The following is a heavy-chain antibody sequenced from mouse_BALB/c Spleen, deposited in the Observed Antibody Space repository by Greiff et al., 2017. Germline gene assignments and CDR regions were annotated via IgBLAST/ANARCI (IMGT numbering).Heavy chain of an antibody. CDR3: ARRGYYGYEGYFDD. CDR2: ILPGSGST. CDR1: GYTFSSYW. J-gene: IGHJ1*01. D-gene: IGHD1-2*01. V-gene: IGHV1-9*01. Sequence: VQLQQSGAELMKPGASVKISCKATGYTFSSYWIEWVKQRPGHGLEWIGEILPGSGSTNYNEKFKGKATFTADTSSNTAYMQLSSLTSEDSAVYYCARRGYYGYEGYFDDWGAGTTVTVSS.